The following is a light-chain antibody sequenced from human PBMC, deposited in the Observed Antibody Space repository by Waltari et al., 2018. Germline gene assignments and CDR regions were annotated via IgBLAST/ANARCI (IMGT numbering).Light chain of an antibody. V-gene: IGLV3-21*04. CDR1: NIGRKT. CDR3: QVWDSSTDHVV. CDR2: YDS. Sequence: SYVLTQPPSVSVAPGKTAILSCAGDNIGRKTVYWYQQKPGQAPVLVIYYDSDRPSGIPERFSGSNSANMATLTIIRVEAGDEADYWCQVWDSSTDHVVFGGGTKLTVL. J-gene: IGLJ3*02.